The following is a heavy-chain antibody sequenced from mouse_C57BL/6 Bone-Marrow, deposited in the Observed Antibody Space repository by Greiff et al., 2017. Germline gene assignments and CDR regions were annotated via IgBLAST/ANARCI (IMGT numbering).Heavy chain of an antibody. CDR3: ARDAGHDSRGGFAY. CDR2: SRNKANDYTT. D-gene: IGHD2-4*01. J-gene: IGHJ3*01. V-gene: IGHV7-1*01. CDR1: GFTFSDFY. Sequence: EVKLMESGGGLVQSGRSLRLSCATSGFTFSDFYMEWVRQAPGKGLEWIAASRNKANDYTTEYSASVKGRFIVSRDTSQSILYLQMNALRAEDTAIYYCARDAGHDSRGGFAYWGQGTLVTVSA.